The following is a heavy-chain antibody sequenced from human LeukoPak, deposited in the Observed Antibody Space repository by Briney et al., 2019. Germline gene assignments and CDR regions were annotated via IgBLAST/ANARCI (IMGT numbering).Heavy chain of an antibody. V-gene: IGHV3-33*01. CDR1: GFTFSSYG. Sequence: GGSLRLSCEAAGFTFSSYGIHCVRQAPGKGLEWVAVIWYDGSIEYYADFVKGRFTITRDNSMNTVYLQMNSLRVEDTALYYCARDPYETLDYWGQGTLVSVSS. CDR3: ARDPYETLDY. D-gene: IGHD3-3*01. J-gene: IGHJ4*02. CDR2: IWYDGSIE.